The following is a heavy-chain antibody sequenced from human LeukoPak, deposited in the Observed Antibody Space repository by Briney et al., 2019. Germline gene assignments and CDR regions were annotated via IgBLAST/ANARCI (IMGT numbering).Heavy chain of an antibody. J-gene: IGHJ3*02. CDR1: GFTFSSYG. V-gene: IGHV3-30*18. D-gene: IGHD3-9*01. CDR3: AKSFNLRYFDPRDAFDI. Sequence: QAGGSLRLSCAASGFTFSSYGMHWVRQAPGKGLEWVAVISYDGSNKYNADSVKGRFTISRDNSKNTLYLQMNSLGAEDTAVYYCAKSFNLRYFDPRDAFDIWGQGTMVTVSS. CDR2: ISYDGSNK.